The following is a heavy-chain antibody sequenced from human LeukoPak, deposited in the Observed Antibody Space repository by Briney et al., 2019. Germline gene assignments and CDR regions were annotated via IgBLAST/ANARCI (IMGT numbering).Heavy chain of an antibody. CDR3: VRGSTLRHYQY. CDR1: GGSISTYY. V-gene: IGHV4-39*01. Sequence: SETLSLTCTVSGGSISTYYWGWIRRPPGKGLEWIGSIYYSGSTYYNPSLKSRVTVSVDTSKNRFSLKLSSVTAADTAVYYCVRGSTLRHYQYWGQGTLVTVSS. J-gene: IGHJ4*02. D-gene: IGHD3-16*01. CDR2: IYYSGST.